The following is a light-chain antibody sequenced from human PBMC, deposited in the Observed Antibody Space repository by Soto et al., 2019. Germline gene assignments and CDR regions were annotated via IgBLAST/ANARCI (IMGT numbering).Light chain of an antibody. CDR2: EVS. CDR1: SSDVGGYNY. V-gene: IGLV2-8*01. J-gene: IGLJ1*01. Sequence: QSVLTQPPSASGSPGQSVTISCTGTSSDVGGYNYVSWYQQHPGKAPKLLIYEVSKRPSGVPDRFSGSKSGNTASLTVSGLQAEDEADYYCNSYADSNNFVFGSGTKATVL. CDR3: NSYADSNNFV.